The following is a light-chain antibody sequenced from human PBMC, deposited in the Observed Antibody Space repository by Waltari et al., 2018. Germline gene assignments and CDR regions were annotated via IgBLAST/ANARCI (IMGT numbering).Light chain of an antibody. CDR2: DVS. V-gene: IGKV1-5*01. Sequence: DIQMTQSPSSLSASVGDRVTITCQASHDISNYLNWYQQKPGKAPKLLIYDVSSLESGVPSRFSGSGSGTEFTLTISSLQPDDFATYYCHQYNSYPWTFGQGTKVEMK. CDR3: HQYNSYPWT. CDR1: HDISNY. J-gene: IGKJ1*01.